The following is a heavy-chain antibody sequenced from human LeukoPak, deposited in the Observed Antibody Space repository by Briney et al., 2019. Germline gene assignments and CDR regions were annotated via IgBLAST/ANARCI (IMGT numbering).Heavy chain of an antibody. CDR3: ARDFEYYDILTGYSLNWFDP. V-gene: IGHV3-20*04. D-gene: IGHD3-9*01. J-gene: IGHJ5*02. CDR1: GFTFDDYG. CDR2: INWNGGST. Sequence: PGGSLRLSCAASGFTFDDYGMSWVRHAPGKGLEWVSGINWNGGSTGYADSVKGRFTISRDNAKNSLYLQMNSLRAEDTAVYYCARDFEYYDILTGYSLNWFDPWGQGTLVTVSS.